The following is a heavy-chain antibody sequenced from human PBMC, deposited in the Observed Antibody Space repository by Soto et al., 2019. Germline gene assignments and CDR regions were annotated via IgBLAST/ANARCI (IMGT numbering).Heavy chain of an antibody. V-gene: IGHV3-53*02. CDR3: AGPSSGWSAHTGPGYFDL. D-gene: IGHD6-19*01. J-gene: IGHJ2*01. CDR1: GFTVSSNY. Sequence: EVQLVETGGGLIQPGGSLRLSCAASGFTVSSNYMSWVRQAPGKGLEWVSVIYSGGSTYYADSVKGRFTISRDNSKNTLYLQTNSLRAEDTAVYYCAGPSSGWSAHTGPGYFDLWGRGTLVTVSS. CDR2: IYSGGST.